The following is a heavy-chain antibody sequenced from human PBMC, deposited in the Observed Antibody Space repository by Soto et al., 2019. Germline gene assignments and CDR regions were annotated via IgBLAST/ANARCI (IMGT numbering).Heavy chain of an antibody. CDR1: GDSIGRFD. V-gene: IGHV4-4*07. Sequence: QLQLHESGPGLVKPSETLSLTCNVSGDSIGRFDWSWIRQSAGKGLEWMGRVYSTGGVTYNPALKGQVTISLARSKNPVSLEMNSVTAADTAVYFCARALSGTGLDIWGRGTRVSVSS. CDR2: VYSTGGV. CDR3: ARALSGTGLDI. D-gene: IGHD1-26*01. J-gene: IGHJ6*02.